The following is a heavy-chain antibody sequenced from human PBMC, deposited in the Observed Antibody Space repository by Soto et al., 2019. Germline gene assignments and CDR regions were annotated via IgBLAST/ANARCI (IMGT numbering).Heavy chain of an antibody. CDR1: GGSISSSNW. Sequence: SETLSLTCAVSGGSISSSNWWSWVRQPPGKGLEWIGEIYHSGSTNYNPSLKSRVTISVDKSKNQFSLKLSSVTAADTAVYYCARDRGDSSGHPYQFAYSGQRTPVPVSS. CDR2: IYHSGST. J-gene: IGHJ4*02. V-gene: IGHV4-4*02. D-gene: IGHD6-19*01. CDR3: ARDRGDSSGHPYQFAY.